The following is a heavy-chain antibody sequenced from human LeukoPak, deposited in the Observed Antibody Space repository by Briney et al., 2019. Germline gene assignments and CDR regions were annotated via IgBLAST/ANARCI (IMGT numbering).Heavy chain of an antibody. CDR3: ARRGIAVAGTPAEYFQH. CDR2: IYPGDSDT. Sequence: GESLKTSCKGSGYSFTNYWIGWVRQMPGKGLEWMGIIYPGDSDTRYSPSFQGQVTISADKSISTAYLHWSSLKASDTAMYYCARRGIAVAGTPAEYFQHWGQGTLVTVSS. CDR1: GYSFTNYW. V-gene: IGHV5-51*01. D-gene: IGHD6-19*01. J-gene: IGHJ1*01.